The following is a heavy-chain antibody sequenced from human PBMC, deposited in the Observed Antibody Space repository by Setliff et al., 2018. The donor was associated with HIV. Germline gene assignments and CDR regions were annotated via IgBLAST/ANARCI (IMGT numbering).Heavy chain of an antibody. J-gene: IGHJ4*02. V-gene: IGHV4-38-2*02. CDR2: IHQSGST. D-gene: IGHD5-12*01. Sequence: SETLSLTCTVSGYSISSGYYWGWIRQPPGKGLELIGSIHQSGSTYYNSSLKSRVTMSVDTSKKKFSLKLSSVTAADTAVYYCARVGLGSGYDYGGPYYFDCWGQGTLVTVSS. CDR1: GYSISSGYY. CDR3: ARVGLGSGYDYGGPYYFDC.